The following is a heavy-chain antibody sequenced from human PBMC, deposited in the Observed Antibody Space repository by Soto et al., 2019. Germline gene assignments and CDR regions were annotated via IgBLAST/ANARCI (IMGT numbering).Heavy chain of an antibody. Sequence: PGGSLSLSCAASGFVVSSNFMNWVRQPPGGGLEWVSSISSSSTYIHYADSVKGRVTISRDNANNSLYLQVNSLRAEDTAVYYCARVAAVGSCRSTKCYPFDYWGRGTLVTVSS. CDR3: ARVAAVGSCRSTKCYPFDY. CDR1: GFVVSSNF. J-gene: IGHJ4*02. CDR2: ISSSSTYI. V-gene: IGHV3-21*01. D-gene: IGHD2-2*01.